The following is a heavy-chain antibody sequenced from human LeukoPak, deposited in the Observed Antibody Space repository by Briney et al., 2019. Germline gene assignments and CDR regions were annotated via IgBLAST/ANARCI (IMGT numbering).Heavy chain of an antibody. Sequence: PGGSLRLSCAASGFTFDDYTMHWVRPAPGEGLEWVSLISWDGGSTYYADSVKGRFTISRDNSKNSLYLQMNSLRTEDTALYYCAKEVSGGSIGYWGQGTLVTVSS. D-gene: IGHD2-15*01. CDR1: GFTFDDYT. J-gene: IGHJ4*02. CDR2: ISWDGGST. CDR3: AKEVSGGSIGY. V-gene: IGHV3-43*01.